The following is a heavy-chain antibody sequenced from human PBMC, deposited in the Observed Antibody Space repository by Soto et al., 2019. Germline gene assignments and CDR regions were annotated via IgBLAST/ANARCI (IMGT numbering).Heavy chain of an antibody. CDR1: GFSLSTSGVG. V-gene: IGHV2-5*02. CDR3: AHSPVVVNPTWYFDL. D-gene: IGHD2-21*01. CDR2: IYWDDDK. Sequence: QITLKESGPTLVKPTQTLTLTCTFSGFSLSTSGVGVGWIRQPPGKALEWLALIYWDDDKRYSPSLKSRLTITKDTSKNQVVLTMTNMDPVDTASYYCAHSPVVVNPTWYFDLWGRGTLVTVSS. J-gene: IGHJ2*01.